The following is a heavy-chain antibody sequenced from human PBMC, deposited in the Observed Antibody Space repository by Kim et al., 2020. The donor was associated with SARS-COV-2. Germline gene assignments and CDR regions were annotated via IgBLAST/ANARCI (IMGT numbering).Heavy chain of an antibody. CDR3: ARRLRFGNYPMVWFDP. D-gene: IGHD1-7*01. CDR1: GGSISSSSYY. Sequence: SETLSLTCTVSGGSISSSSYYWGWIRQPPGKGLEWIGSIYYSGSTYYNPSLKSRVTISVDTSKNQFSLKLSSVTAADTAVYYRARRLRFGNYPMVWFDPWGQGTLVTVSS. CDR2: IYYSGST. V-gene: IGHV4-39*01. J-gene: IGHJ5*02.